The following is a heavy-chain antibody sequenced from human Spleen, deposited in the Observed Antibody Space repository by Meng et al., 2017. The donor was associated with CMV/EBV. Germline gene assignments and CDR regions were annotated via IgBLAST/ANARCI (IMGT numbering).Heavy chain of an antibody. CDR1: GGSISNYY. Sequence: GSLRLSCTVSGGSISNYYWTWIRQPPGKGLQWIGYAYYTGSTNYNPSLKSRVTISLDTSKNQFSLKLSSVTAADTSVYYCARLRGWQVGMDVWGQGTTVTVSS. J-gene: IGHJ6*02. CDR3: ARLRGWQVGMDV. D-gene: IGHD6-19*01. V-gene: IGHV4-59*08. CDR2: AYYTGST.